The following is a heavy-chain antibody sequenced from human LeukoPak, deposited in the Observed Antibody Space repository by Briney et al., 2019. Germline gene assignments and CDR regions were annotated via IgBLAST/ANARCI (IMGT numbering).Heavy chain of an antibody. Sequence: SETLSLTCTVSGGSISSYYWSWIRQPPGKGLEWIGYIYYSGSTNYNPSLKSRVTISVDTSKTQFSLKLSSVTAADTAVYYCARENYGDYNKFDYWGQGTLVTVSS. CDR1: GGSISSYY. D-gene: IGHD4-17*01. V-gene: IGHV4-59*01. CDR2: IYYSGST. J-gene: IGHJ4*02. CDR3: ARENYGDYNKFDY.